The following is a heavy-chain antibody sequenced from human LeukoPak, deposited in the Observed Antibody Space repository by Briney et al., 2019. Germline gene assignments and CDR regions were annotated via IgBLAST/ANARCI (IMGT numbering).Heavy chain of an antibody. J-gene: IGHJ4*02. Sequence: GGSLRLSCAASGFTFRSYWMTWVRQAPGRGLEWVANIKQDGNEKYYVDSVKGRFTISRDNAKNSLYLQMNSLRAEDTAVYYCAREYFYGSGSYYNGYWGQGALVTVSS. CDR3: AREYFYGSGSYYNGY. V-gene: IGHV3-7*04. D-gene: IGHD3-10*01. CDR2: IKQDGNEK. CDR1: GFTFRSYW.